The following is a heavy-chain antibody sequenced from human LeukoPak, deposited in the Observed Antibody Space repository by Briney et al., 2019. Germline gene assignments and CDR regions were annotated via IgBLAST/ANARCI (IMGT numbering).Heavy chain of an antibody. D-gene: IGHD2-8*01. CDR1: GGSFRTYA. CDR3: ARDLWFMRGFRYGMDV. Sequence: SVKVSCKASGGSFRTYAFSWVRQAPGQGLEWMGGIIPSFGTANYAQKFQGRVTITADESTDTTYMELSSLRSEDTAVYYCARDLWFMRGFRYGMDVWGQGTTVTVSS. CDR2: IIPSFGTA. J-gene: IGHJ6*02. V-gene: IGHV1-69*01.